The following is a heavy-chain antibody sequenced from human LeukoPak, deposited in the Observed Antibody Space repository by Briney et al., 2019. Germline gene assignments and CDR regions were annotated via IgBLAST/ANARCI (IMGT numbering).Heavy chain of an antibody. CDR3: ARGPRFLEWLSEGANWFDP. Sequence: GGSLRLSCAASGFTFSSYAMSWVRQAPGKGLEWVSAISGSGGSTYYADSVKGRFTISRDNAKNSLYLQMNSLRAEDTALYYCARGPRFLEWLSEGANWFDPWGQGTLVTVSS. J-gene: IGHJ5*02. CDR2: ISGSGGST. V-gene: IGHV3-23*01. CDR1: GFTFSSYA. D-gene: IGHD3-3*01.